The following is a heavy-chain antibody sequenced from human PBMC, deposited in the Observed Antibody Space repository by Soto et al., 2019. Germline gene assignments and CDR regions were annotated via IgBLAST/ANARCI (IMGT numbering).Heavy chain of an antibody. CDR3: ARVDTAMVSFDY. V-gene: IGHV3-21*01. CDR1: GFTFSSYS. J-gene: IGHJ4*02. Sequence: SLRLSCAASGFTFSSYSMNWVRQAPGKGLEWVSSISSSSSYIYYADSVKGRFTISRDNAKNSLYLQMNSLRAEDTAVYYCARVDTAMVSFDYWGQGTLVTVSS. CDR2: ISSSSSYI. D-gene: IGHD5-18*01.